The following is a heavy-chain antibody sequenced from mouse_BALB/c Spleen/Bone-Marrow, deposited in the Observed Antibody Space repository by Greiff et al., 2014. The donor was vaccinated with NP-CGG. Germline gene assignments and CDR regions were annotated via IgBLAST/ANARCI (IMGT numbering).Heavy chain of an antibody. D-gene: IGHD1-1*01. CDR3: ARSAYYGSSYGAMDY. Sequence: LVESGPELVKPGASVKISCTGSGYAFSSSWMNWVKQRPGQGLEWIGRIYPGDGDTNSNGRFKGKATLTADGSSNTAYMQLSSLTSVDSAVYFCARSAYYGSSYGAMDYWGQGTSVTVSS. J-gene: IGHJ4*01. V-gene: IGHV1-82*01. CDR2: IYPGDGDT. CDR1: GYAFSSSW.